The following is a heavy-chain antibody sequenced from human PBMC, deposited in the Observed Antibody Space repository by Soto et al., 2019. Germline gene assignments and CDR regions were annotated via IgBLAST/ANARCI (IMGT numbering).Heavy chain of an antibody. CDR1: GGTFSSYA. V-gene: IGHV1-69*13. J-gene: IGHJ6*02. CDR2: IIPIFGTA. CDR3: AGTPELTRIYYYYGMDV. D-gene: IGHD1-7*01. Sequence: SVKVSCKASGGTFSSYAISWVRQAPGQGLEWMGGIIPIFGTANYAQKFQGRVTITADESTSTAYMELSSLRSEDTAVYYCAGTPELTRIYYYYGMDVWGQGTTVTVSS.